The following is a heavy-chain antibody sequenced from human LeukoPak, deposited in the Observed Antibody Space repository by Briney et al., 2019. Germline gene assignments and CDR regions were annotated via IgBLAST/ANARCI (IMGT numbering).Heavy chain of an antibody. J-gene: IGHJ3*02. Sequence: AGGSLRLSCAASGFTFDDYGMHWVRQAPGKGLEWVSAISWNSGSIGYADSVKGRFTISRDNAKNSLYLQMNSLRAEDMALYYCAKSRSVAGHGGDAFDIWGQGTMVTVSS. CDR1: GFTFDDYG. V-gene: IGHV3-9*03. D-gene: IGHD6-19*01. CDR3: AKSRSVAGHGGDAFDI. CDR2: ISWNSGSI.